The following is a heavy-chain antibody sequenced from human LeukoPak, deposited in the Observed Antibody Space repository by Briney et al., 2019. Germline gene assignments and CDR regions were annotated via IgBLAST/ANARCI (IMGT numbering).Heavy chain of an antibody. J-gene: IGHJ6*03. CDR1: GGSISSYY. CDR2: IYYSGST. CDR3: ARRYCSSTSCPLDYYYMDV. V-gene: IGHV4-59*08. D-gene: IGHD2-2*01. Sequence: SETLSLTCTVSGGSISSYYWSWIRQPPGKGLEWIGYIYYSGSTNYIPSLKSRVTISVDTSKNQFSLKLSSVTAADTAVYYCARRYCSSTSCPLDYYYMDVWGKGTTVTVSS.